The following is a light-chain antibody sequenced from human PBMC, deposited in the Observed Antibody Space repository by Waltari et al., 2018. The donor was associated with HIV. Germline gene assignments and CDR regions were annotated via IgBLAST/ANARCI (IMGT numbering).Light chain of an antibody. CDR1: SSNIGTNT. CDR2: SYN. V-gene: IGLV1-44*01. Sequence: QSVPTQPPSASGTPGQRVTISCSGSSSNIGTNTENWYQQLPGTAPKLLIYSYNQRPSGVPDRFSGSKSGTSASLAISGLQSEDEADYYCASWDDSLNGYVFGTGTKVTVL. CDR3: ASWDDSLNGYV. J-gene: IGLJ1*01.